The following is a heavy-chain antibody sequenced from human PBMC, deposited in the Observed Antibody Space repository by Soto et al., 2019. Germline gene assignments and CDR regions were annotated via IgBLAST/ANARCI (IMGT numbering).Heavy chain of an antibody. J-gene: IGHJ4*02. V-gene: IGHV3-23*01. CDR3: AKEDIEEAGTIPFWDY. CDR2: ISESGGST. D-gene: IGHD6-13*01. CDR1: EVTFSGYS. Sequence: PVGSLRLSCAASEVTFSGYSMSWIRQEPGKGLGWVSSISESGGSTDYADSVKGRFTIARDNSKNTLYLQMNSLRAEDTAVYYCAKEDIEEAGTIPFWDYWGQGTLVTVSS.